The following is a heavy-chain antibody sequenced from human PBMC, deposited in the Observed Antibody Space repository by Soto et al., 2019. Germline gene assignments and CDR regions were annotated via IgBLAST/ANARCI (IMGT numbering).Heavy chain of an antibody. D-gene: IGHD3-16*01. CDR3: ARAWGEAFDP. J-gene: IGHJ5*02. Sequence: SETLSLTCTVSGGSISSYYWSWIRQPPGKGLEWIGYIYYTGSTNYNPSLKSRVTISVDTSKNQFPLKLSSVTAADTAVYYCARAWGEAFDPWGQGTLVTVSS. CDR2: IYYTGST. CDR1: GGSISSYY. V-gene: IGHV4-59*01.